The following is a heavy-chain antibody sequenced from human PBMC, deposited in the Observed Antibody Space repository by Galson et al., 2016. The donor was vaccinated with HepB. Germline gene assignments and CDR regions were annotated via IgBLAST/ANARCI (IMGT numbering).Heavy chain of an antibody. D-gene: IGHD2-15*01. Sequence: SLRLSCAASGFTLNDYWMNWFRQAPGKGLVWVAHLRPDGSDTSYADSVTGRFTFSRDNAKNTLDLAMNSRRAEDTAVYYCVRDGVGAAPYDYWGQGALVIVSS. CDR2: LRPDGSDT. J-gene: IGHJ4*02. CDR3: VRDGVGAAPYDY. CDR1: GFTLNDYW. V-gene: IGHV3-74*01.